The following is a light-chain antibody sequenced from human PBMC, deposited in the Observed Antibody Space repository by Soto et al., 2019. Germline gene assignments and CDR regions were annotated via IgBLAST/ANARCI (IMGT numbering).Light chain of an antibody. V-gene: IGLV2-14*01. CDR2: SVS. CDR1: SSDIGTYDH. CDR3: SSYAGNNHFV. Sequence: QSALTQPASVSGSPGQSITISCSGTSSDIGTYDHVAWFQQFPGKTPKLMIYSVSNRPSGVSYRFSGSKSGNTASLTVSGLQAEDEADYYCSSYAGNNHFVFGTGTKLTVL. J-gene: IGLJ1*01.